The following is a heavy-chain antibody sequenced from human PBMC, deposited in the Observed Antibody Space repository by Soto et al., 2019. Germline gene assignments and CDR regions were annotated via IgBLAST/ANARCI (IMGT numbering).Heavy chain of an antibody. CDR3: AKVATAVNGLWDPSDM. Sequence: EVQLLESGGGVVQPGGSLRLSCAASGFTFSAYAMSWVRQAPGKGLQWVSGVGGSDTDKHYADSVRGRFTVPRDNSEDTLYVQTNSLRDDDTAVYDCAKVATAVNGLWDPSDMWVQGTEVSLSS. D-gene: IGHD2-8*01. V-gene: IGHV3-23*05. CDR1: GFTFSAYA. CDR2: VGGSDTDK. J-gene: IGHJ3*02.